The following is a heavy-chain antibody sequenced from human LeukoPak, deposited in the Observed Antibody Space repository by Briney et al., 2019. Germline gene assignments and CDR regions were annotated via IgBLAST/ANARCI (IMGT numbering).Heavy chain of an antibody. D-gene: IGHD2-15*01. CDR2: IGPNRGDA. CDR3: ARDFPSGSGGVDY. V-gene: IGHV1-2*02. Sequence: GASVKVSCKASGYTFTAYYIHWVRQAPGRGLEWMGWIGPNRGDAKYAQKFQGRVTMTRDTSISTVYMDLGRLTSDDTAVYYCARDFPSGSGGVDYWGQGTLVTVSS. J-gene: IGHJ4*02. CDR1: GYTFTAYY.